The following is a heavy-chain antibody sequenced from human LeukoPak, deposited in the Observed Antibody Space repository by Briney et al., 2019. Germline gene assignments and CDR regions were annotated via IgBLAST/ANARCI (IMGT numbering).Heavy chain of an antibody. CDR3: ARARYTSGWETLDY. CDR1: GFTVSSNY. V-gene: IGHV3-66*01. D-gene: IGHD6-19*01. CDR2: IYSGGTT. Sequence: GGSLRLSCAASGFTVSSNYMSWVRQSPGKGLEWVSVIYSGGTTYYADSVKGRFTISRDNAKNSLYLQMNSLGAEDTAVYYCARARYTSGWETLDYWGQGTLVTVSS. J-gene: IGHJ4*02.